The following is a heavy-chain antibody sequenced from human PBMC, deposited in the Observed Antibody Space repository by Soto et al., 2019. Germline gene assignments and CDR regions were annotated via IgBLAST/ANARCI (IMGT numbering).Heavy chain of an antibody. CDR1: GFTFSSYA. D-gene: IGHD2-2*01. Sequence: RASLTPSCAASGFTFSSYAMSWGRQAAGKGLEWVSAISGSGGSTYYADSVKGRFTISRDNSKNTLYLQMNSLRAEDTAVYYCAAGYCSSTSCYLGPFFRGGLYGMDVWGQGTTVTVSS. J-gene: IGHJ6*02. V-gene: IGHV3-23*01. CDR3: AAGYCSSTSCYLGPFFRGGLYGMDV. CDR2: ISGSGGST.